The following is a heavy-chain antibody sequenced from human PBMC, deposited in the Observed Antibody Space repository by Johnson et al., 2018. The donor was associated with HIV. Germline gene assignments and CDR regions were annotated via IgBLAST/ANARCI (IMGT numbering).Heavy chain of an antibody. CDR3: ARDGGVAAAVGVVAFDI. CDR1: GCTFSSYD. D-gene: IGHD6-13*01. J-gene: IGHJ3*02. Sequence: EVQLVESGGGLVQPGGSLRLSCAASGCTFSSYDMHWVRQAPGKGLEWVSYISSSGSSIYYADSVKGRFTISRDNAENSLYLQMNSLRAEDTAVYYSARDGGVAAAVGVVAFDIWGQGTMVTVSS. V-gene: IGHV3-48*04. CDR2: ISSSGSSI.